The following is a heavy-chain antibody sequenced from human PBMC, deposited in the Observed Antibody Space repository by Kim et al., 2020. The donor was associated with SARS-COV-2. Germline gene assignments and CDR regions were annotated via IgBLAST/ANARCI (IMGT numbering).Heavy chain of an antibody. Sequence: ASVKGRLTISRDDSKSSAYLQRNSLKTEDTAVYYCTRGHDYGDYGDAFDIWGQGTMVTVSS. CDR3: TRGHDYGDYGDAFDI. J-gene: IGHJ3*02. V-gene: IGHV3-49*02. D-gene: IGHD4-17*01.